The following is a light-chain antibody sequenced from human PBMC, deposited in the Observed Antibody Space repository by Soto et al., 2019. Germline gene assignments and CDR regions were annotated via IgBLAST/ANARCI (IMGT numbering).Light chain of an antibody. CDR1: SSDVGNYNY. CDR3: SSYTTSTTVV. Sequence: QSALTQPASVSGSPGQSITISCTGTSSDVGNYNYVSWYQQHPGKAPKLMIYQVSNRPSGVSNRFSGSKSGNMASLTISGLQAEDEADYYCSSYTTSTTVVFGGGTKL. J-gene: IGLJ2*01. CDR2: QVS. V-gene: IGLV2-14*01.